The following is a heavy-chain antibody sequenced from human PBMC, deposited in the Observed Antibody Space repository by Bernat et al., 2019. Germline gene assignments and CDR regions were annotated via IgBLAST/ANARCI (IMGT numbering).Heavy chain of an antibody. D-gene: IGHD4-17*01. Sequence: QVQLQESGPGLVKPSETLSLTCTVSGGSISSYYWSWIRQPPGKGLEWIGYIYYSGSTNYNPSLKSRVTISVDTSKNQFSLKLSSVTAADTAVYYCARDYGEYVFDYWGQGTLVTVSS. CDR1: GGSISSYY. CDR2: IYYSGST. J-gene: IGHJ4*02. V-gene: IGHV4-59*01. CDR3: ARDYGEYVFDY.